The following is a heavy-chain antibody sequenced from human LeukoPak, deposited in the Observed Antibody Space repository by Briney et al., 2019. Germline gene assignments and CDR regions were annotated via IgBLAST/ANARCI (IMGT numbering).Heavy chain of an antibody. J-gene: IGHJ3*02. V-gene: IGHV3-7*01. CDR1: GFTFSSYR. CDR2: IKQEGSEK. D-gene: IGHD1-14*01. Sequence: GGSLRLSCADSGFTFSSYRMSSVRQAPGKGLEWVAHIKQEGSEKYYVDSVKGRFTISRDNAKNSLYLQMNSLRAEDTAVYYCARGKAGAFDIWGQGTMVTVSS. CDR3: ARGKAGAFDI.